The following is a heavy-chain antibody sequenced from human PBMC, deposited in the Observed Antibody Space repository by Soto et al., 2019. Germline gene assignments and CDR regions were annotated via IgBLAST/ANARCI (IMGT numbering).Heavy chain of an antibody. Sequence: QVQLQESGPGLVKPSQTLSLTCTVSGDSISSTEYYWNWVRQHPGKGLEWIGYIYRSGDTYYSPSVKSRVTMSVATSNNQFPLKMTSVTAADTAVYYCATSFGGAYYGMDVWGHGTTVTVSS. CDR1: GDSISSTEYY. D-gene: IGHD3-16*01. V-gene: IGHV4-31*03. CDR2: IYRSGDT. J-gene: IGHJ6*02. CDR3: ATSFGGAYYGMDV.